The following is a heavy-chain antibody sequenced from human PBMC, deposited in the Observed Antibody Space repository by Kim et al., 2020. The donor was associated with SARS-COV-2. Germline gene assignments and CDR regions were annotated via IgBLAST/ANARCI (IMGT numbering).Heavy chain of an antibody. V-gene: IGHV1-24*01. D-gene: IGHD2-15*01. CDR3: ATGIGWWLRF. CDR2: ET. J-gene: IGHJ4*02. Sequence: ETIYAQKFQGRVTMTEDTSTDTAYMELSSLRSDDTAVYYCATGIGWWLRFWGQGTLVTVSS.